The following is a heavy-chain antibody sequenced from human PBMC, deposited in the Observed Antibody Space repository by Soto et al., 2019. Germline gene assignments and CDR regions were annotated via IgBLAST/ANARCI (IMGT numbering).Heavy chain of an antibody. CDR3: ARIGGYHGPLDY. D-gene: IGHD3-16*02. CDR1: GVSFLRYS. V-gene: IGHV4-59*01. CDR2: TYHRGST. Sequence: LSLTCTVSGVSFLRYSWSWIRQPPGRGLEWIGYTYHRGSTNYSPFRKSRVAISLDTSENQFSLKVNSVTAADTAVYYCARIGGYHGPLDYWGQGTPVTVSS. J-gene: IGHJ4*02.